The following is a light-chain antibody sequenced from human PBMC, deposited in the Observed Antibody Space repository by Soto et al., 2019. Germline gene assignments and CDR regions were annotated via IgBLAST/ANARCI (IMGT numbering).Light chain of an antibody. CDR3: QQYDSSPRT. V-gene: IGKV3-20*01. CDR2: GAS. J-gene: IGKJ1*01. CDR1: QSVSSNY. Sequence: ILLKQAPGTRSLTLEERATLSCRASQSVSSNYLAWYQQKPGQAPRLLIYGASNRATGIPDRFSGSVSGTDFTLTISRLERKDVAVYYRQQYDSSPRTFGQGTKVDIK.